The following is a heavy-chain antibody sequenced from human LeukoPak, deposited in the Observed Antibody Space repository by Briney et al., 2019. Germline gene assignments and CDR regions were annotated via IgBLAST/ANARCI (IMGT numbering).Heavy chain of an antibody. Sequence: GGSLRLSCAASGFTFSSYSMNWVRQAPGKGLEWVSFISSSSSTIYYADSVKGRFTISRDNAKNSLYLQMNSLRAEDTAVYYCARGLGEVVPAAMDYWGQGTLVTVSS. CDR1: GFTFSSYS. V-gene: IGHV3-48*04. CDR3: ARGLGEVVPAAMDY. D-gene: IGHD2-2*01. CDR2: ISSSSSTI. J-gene: IGHJ4*02.